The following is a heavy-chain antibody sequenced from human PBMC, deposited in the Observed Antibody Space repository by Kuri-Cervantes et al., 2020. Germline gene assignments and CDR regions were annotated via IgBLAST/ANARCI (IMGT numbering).Heavy chain of an antibody. CDR1: GFTFDDYG. J-gene: IGHJ4*02. CDR3: AKVADYSKGVYYSDY. V-gene: IGHV3-20*04. CDR2: INWNGGST. Sequence: GGSLRLSCAASGFTFDDYGMSWVRQAPGKGLEWVPGINWNGGSTGYADSVKGRFTISRDNAKNSLYLQMNSLRAEDTAVYYCAKVADYSKGVYYSDYWGQGTLVTVSS. D-gene: IGHD4-11*01.